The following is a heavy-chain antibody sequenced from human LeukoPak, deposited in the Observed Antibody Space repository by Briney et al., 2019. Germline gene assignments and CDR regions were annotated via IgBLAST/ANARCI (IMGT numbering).Heavy chain of an antibody. CDR2: IIASSGST. CDR3: AKGGYDYVEIGYFDF. CDR1: GFRFSNYA. Sequence: GGSLRLSCAASGFRFSNYAMSWVRQAPGKGLEWVSVIIASSGSTFYADSVKGRFTISRDNSKNTLYLQMNSLRDEDTAVYYCAKGGYDYVEIGYFDFWGQGTLVTVSS. D-gene: IGHD5-12*01. J-gene: IGHJ4*02. V-gene: IGHV3-23*01.